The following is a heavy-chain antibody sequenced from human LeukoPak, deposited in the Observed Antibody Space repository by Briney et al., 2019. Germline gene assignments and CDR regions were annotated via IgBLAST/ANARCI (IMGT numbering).Heavy chain of an antibody. CDR1: GFTFSSYR. Sequence: GGSLRLSCAASGFTFSSYRMTWVRQAPGKGLEWVANIRQDESEKYYVDSVKGRFTIPRDNAKNSLYLQMNSLRAENTAVYYCARDASYYDSSGYYDAFEVWGQGTIITVSS. D-gene: IGHD3-22*01. CDR2: IRQDESEK. V-gene: IGHV3-7*01. J-gene: IGHJ3*01. CDR3: ARDASYYDSSGYYDAFEV.